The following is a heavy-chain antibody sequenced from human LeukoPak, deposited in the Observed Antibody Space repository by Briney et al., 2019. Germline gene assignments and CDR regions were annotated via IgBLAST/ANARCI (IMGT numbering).Heavy chain of an antibody. V-gene: IGHV4-30-4*08. Sequence: PSETLSLTCTVSVDSISIGDYYGSWIRQPPGKGLEWIEYIYYSGSTYYNPSLKSRVTISVDTSKNQFSLKLSSVTAADTAVYYCARSIRFLEWLLNYWGQGTLVTVSS. CDR2: IYYSGST. CDR3: ARSIRFLEWLLNY. J-gene: IGHJ4*02. CDR1: VDSISIGDYY. D-gene: IGHD3-3*01.